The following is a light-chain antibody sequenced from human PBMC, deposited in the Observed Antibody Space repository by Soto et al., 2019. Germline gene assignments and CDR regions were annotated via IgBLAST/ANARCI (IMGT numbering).Light chain of an antibody. CDR1: QSVSSS. Sequence: EIVLTQSPATLSLSPGERATLSCRASQSVSSSLGWYQQKPGQAPRLLIYDASNRATGIPARFSGSGSGTDFTLTISSLEPEDFAVYYGQQRSDWPRTFGQATKVEIK. CDR3: QQRSDWPRT. J-gene: IGKJ1*01. CDR2: DAS. V-gene: IGKV3-11*01.